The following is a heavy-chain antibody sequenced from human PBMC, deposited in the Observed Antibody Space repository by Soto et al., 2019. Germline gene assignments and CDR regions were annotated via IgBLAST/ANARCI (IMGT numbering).Heavy chain of an antibody. J-gene: IGHJ5*02. D-gene: IGHD6-13*01. CDR3: ARVSSSSWYRDWFDP. CDR1: CGSISSSNW. V-gene: IGHV4-4*02. CDR2: IYHSGST. Sequence: SETLSLTCAVSCGSISSSNWWSWVRQPPGKGLEWIGEIYHSGSTNYNPSLKSRVTISVDKSKNQFSLKLSSVTAADTAVYYCARVSSSSWYRDWFDPWGQGTLVTVSS.